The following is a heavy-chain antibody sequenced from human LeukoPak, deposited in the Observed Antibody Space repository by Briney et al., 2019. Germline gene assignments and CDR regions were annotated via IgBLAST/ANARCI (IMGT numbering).Heavy chain of an antibody. J-gene: IGHJ4*02. CDR2: ISSSSSYI. CDR1: GFSFSSYS. CDR3: ARESVLMVYAIDY. Sequence: PGGSLRLSCAASGFSFSSYSMNWVRQAPGKGLEWVSSISSSSSYIYYADSVKGRFTISRDNAKNSLYLQMNSLRAEVTAVYYCARESVLMVYAIDYWGQGTLVTVSS. D-gene: IGHD2-8*01. V-gene: IGHV3-21*01.